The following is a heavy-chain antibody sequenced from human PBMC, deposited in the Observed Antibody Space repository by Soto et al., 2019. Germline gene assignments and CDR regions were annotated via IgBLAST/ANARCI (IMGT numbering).Heavy chain of an antibody. CDR2: MNGNSGDT. J-gene: IGHJ4*02. CDR1: GYTFNSYD. V-gene: IGHV1-8*01. D-gene: IGHD3-9*01. CDR3: ARVGAEPGYQPANFDY. Sequence: QVQLVQSGAEVKKPGASVKVSCKASGYTFNSYDINWVRQAPGQGLEWRGWMNGNSGDTGYAQQFQGRVTMTRDTSIRTAYMELSNLRLEDTALYFCARVGAEPGYQPANFDYWGQGTLVTVSS.